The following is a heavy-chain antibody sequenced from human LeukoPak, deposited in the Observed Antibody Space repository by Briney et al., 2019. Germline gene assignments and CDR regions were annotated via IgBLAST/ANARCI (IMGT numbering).Heavy chain of an antibody. V-gene: IGHV4-39*07. J-gene: IGHJ5*02. CDR1: GGSISSSSYY. Sequence: SETLSLTCTVSGGSISSSSYYWGWIRQPPGKGLDWVGSIYYSGSTYYNPSLKSRFTISVDTSKTQFSLRLDSVTPADTAVYFCAAGTYNGGWTPWGPGTLVTVSS. CDR3: AAGTYNGGWTP. D-gene: IGHD6-19*01. CDR2: IYYSGST.